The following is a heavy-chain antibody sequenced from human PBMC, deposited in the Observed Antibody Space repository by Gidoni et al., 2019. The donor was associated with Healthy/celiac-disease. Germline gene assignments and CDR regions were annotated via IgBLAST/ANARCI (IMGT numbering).Heavy chain of an antibody. CDR3: ARVEWDPWDSSGYYFDY. CDR2: IYYSGST. J-gene: IGHJ4*02. D-gene: IGHD3-22*01. Sequence: QVQLQESGPGLVKPSQTLSLTCTVSGGSISSGDYYWSWIRQPPGKGLEWIGYIYYSGSTYYNPSLKSRVTISVDTSKNQFSLKLSSVTAADTAVYYCARVEWDPWDSSGYYFDYWGQGTLVTVSS. V-gene: IGHV4-30-4*01. CDR1: GGSISSGDYY.